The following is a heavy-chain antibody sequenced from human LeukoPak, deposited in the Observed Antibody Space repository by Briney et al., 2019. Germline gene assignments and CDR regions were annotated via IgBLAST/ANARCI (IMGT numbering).Heavy chain of an antibody. J-gene: IGHJ4*02. CDR2: IRTKTDNYAT. D-gene: IGHD5-12*01. CDR1: GFTPSGSA. V-gene: IGHV3-73*01. Sequence: GGSLRLSCAASGFTPSGSAMFWVRQASGKGLEWVGRIRTKTDNYATAYGASVKGRFTMSRDDSKNTVYLQMNSLKTEDTALYYCIRLGGYEAFWGQGTLVTVSS. CDR3: IRLGGYEAF.